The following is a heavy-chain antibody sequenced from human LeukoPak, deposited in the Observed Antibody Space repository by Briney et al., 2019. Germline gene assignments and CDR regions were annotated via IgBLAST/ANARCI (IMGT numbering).Heavy chain of an antibody. CDR1: GYTFTSYY. CDR2: MNPNSGNT. Sequence: ASVKVSCKASGYTFTSYYMHWVRQAPGQGLEWMGWMNPNSGNTGYAQKFQGRVTMTRNTSISTAYMELSSLRSEDTAVYYCARGQGRYGSGSFDYWGQGTLVTVSS. V-gene: IGHV1-8*02. CDR3: ARGQGRYGSGSFDY. J-gene: IGHJ4*02. D-gene: IGHD3-10*01.